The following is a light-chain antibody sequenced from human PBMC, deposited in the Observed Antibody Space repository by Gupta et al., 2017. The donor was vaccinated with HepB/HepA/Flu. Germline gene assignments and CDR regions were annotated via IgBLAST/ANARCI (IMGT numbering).Light chain of an antibody. V-gene: IGKV3-11*01. CDR2: DAS. CDR3: QQRSNWPRT. Sequence: EIVLTQSPATLSLSPGERATLSCRASQSVSTFLAWYQQKPGQAPRLLIYDASDRATDIPPRFSGSGSGTDFTLTISSLEPEDFAIYYCQQRSNWPRTFGQGTKVEIK. CDR1: QSVSTF. J-gene: IGKJ1*01.